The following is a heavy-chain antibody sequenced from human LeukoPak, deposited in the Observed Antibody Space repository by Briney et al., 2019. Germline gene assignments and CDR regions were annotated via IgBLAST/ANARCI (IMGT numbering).Heavy chain of an antibody. Sequence: SETLSLTCTFSGGSISNYYWSWIRQPPGKGLEWIGYIYYSGSTNYNPSLKSRVTISVDTSKNQFSLKLSSVTAEDTAVYYCARALYSGYDYWGQGTLVTVSS. CDR3: ARALYSGYDY. J-gene: IGHJ4*02. CDR2: IYYSGST. D-gene: IGHD5-12*01. CDR1: GGSISNYY. V-gene: IGHV4-59*01.